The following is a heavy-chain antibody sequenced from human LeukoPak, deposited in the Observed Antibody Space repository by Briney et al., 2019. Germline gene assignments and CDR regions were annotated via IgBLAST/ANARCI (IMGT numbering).Heavy chain of an antibody. Sequence: GRSLRLSCAASGFTFSSYGMHWVRQAPGKGLEWVAVISYDGSNKYSADSVKGRFTISRDNSKNTLYLQMSSLRAEDTAVHYCVKATPGDSSGYYYPFRSWGQGTLVTVSS. CDR2: ISYDGSNK. CDR3: VKATPGDSSGYYYPFRS. CDR1: GFTFSSYG. J-gene: IGHJ5*02. D-gene: IGHD3-22*01. V-gene: IGHV3-30*18.